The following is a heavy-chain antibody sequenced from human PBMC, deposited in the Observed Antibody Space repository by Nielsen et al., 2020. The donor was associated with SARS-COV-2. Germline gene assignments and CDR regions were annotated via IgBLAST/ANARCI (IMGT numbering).Heavy chain of an antibody. J-gene: IGHJ4*02. D-gene: IGHD2-2*02. Sequence: ASVKVSCKASGYTFTSYYMHWVRQAPGQGLEWMGIINPSGGSTSYAQKFQGRVTMTRDTSTSTVYMELSSLRSEDTAVYYCAREYCSSTSCYTGGAVDYWGQGTLVTVSS. V-gene: IGHV1-46*01. CDR3: AREYCSSTSCYTGGAVDY. CDR1: GYTFTSYY. CDR2: INPSGGST.